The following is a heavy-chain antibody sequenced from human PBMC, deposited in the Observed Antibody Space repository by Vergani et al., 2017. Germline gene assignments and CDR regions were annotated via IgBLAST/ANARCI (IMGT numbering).Heavy chain of an antibody. CDR1: GGSFTSYH. Sequence: QVQLQQWGGGLLKPSETLSLTCVVTGGSFTSYHWTWIRQSPGEGLEGVGEIDHTGRPDYNPSLKSRLTMSVDKSRNQFSLTLNSVTATDTAIYFCARVNTETNGHLYYYYYMDVWGQGTAVTVS. J-gene: IGHJ6*03. V-gene: IGHV4-34*01. CDR3: ARVNTETNGHLYYYYYMDV. CDR2: IDHTGRP. D-gene: IGHD4-11*01.